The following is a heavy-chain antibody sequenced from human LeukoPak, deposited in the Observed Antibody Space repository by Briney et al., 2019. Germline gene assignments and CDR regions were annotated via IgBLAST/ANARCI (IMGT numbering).Heavy chain of an antibody. D-gene: IGHD6-25*01. J-gene: IGHJ4*02. CDR3: AKDLYFGSGSAQLIDY. Sequence: QPGRSLRLSCTASGFTFSSYGMHWVRQAPGKGLEWVALISYDGSNKYYADSVKGRFTISRDNSKNTLYLQMNSLRAEDTAVYYCAKDLYFGSGSAQLIDYWGQGTLVTVSS. V-gene: IGHV3-30*18. CDR1: GFTFSSYG. CDR2: ISYDGSNK.